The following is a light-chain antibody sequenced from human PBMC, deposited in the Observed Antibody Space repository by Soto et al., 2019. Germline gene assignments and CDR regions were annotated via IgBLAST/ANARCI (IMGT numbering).Light chain of an antibody. CDR3: QQYYTAPTWT. V-gene: IGKV4-1*01. J-gene: IGKJ1*01. CDR1: QSVFYSSNNKNY. Sequence: DIVMTQSPDSLAVSLGERATINCKSSQSVFYSSNNKNYLAWYQQKPGQPPKLLIYWASTRESGVPDRISGSGYGTDFTLTITSLQAEDVAVYYCQQYYTAPTWTFGQGTKVEIK. CDR2: WAS.